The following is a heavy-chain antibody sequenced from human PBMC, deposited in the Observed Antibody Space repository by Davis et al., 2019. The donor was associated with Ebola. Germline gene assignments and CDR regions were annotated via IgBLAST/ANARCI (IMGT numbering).Heavy chain of an antibody. D-gene: IGHD1-26*01. CDR2: LGLSADT. Sequence: GESLKISCAASGFVFSSYVMSWVRRASWRALYRFWTLGLSADTYYADSVKGRFTISRDNSKNTLYLQMNGLRVDDTAIYYCAKDTSNIWFENWGQGTMVTVAS. V-gene: IGHV3-23*01. J-gene: IGHJ3*02. CDR3: AKDTSNIWFEN. CDR1: GFVFSSYV.